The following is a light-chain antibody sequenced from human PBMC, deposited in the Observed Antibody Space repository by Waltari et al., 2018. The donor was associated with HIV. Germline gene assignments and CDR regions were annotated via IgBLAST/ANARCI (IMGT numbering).Light chain of an antibody. CDR3: QSADSSGTSWV. J-gene: IGLJ3*02. CDR1: ALPKQY. Sequence: SYELTQPPSVSVSPGQTARITCSGDALPKQYAYWYQQKPGQAPVMVINKDVERASGIPKGFAGSRSGRTVTLTISGVQAVDEADYYCQSADSSGTSWVFGGGTKLTVL. V-gene: IGLV3-25*03. CDR2: KDV.